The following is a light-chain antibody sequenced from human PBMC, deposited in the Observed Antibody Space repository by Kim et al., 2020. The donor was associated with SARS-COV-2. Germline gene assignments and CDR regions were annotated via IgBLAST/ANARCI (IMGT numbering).Light chain of an antibody. J-gene: IGLJ2*01. CDR1: KWGDKY. Sequence: SVSPGQTASIPCSGDKWGDKYVCWYQQKPGQSPVLVIYEETKRPSGIPERFSGSNSGNTATLTISGTQAMDEADYYCQAWDSRTVVFGGGTQLTVL. CDR2: EET. CDR3: QAWDSRTVV. V-gene: IGLV3-1*01.